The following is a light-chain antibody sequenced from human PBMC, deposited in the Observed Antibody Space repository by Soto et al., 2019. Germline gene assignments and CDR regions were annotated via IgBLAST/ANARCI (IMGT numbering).Light chain of an antibody. CDR2: KAS. V-gene: IGKV1-5*03. CDR3: QKYQSFST. Sequence: DIQMTQSPSTLSASVGDRVTITCRASQSVSSWLAWYQQKPGKGPKLLINKASSLESGVPPRFSGSGAGTNLPLAISGLQPDDFATYFCQKYQSFSTFGQGTKGEIK. J-gene: IGKJ1*01. CDR1: QSVSSW.